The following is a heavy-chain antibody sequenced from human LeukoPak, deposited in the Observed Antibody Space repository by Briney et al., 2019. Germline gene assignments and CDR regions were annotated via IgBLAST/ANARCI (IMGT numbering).Heavy chain of an antibody. D-gene: IGHD3-10*01. CDR2: ISGSGGST. Sequence: GGSLRLSCAASGFTFSSHAMSWVRQAPGKGLEWVPAISGSGGSTYYADSVKGRFTISRDNSKNTLYLQMNSLRAEDTAVYYCAKALWFGELFIDYWGQGTLVTVSS. CDR3: AKALWFGELFIDY. CDR1: GFTFSSHA. V-gene: IGHV3-23*01. J-gene: IGHJ4*02.